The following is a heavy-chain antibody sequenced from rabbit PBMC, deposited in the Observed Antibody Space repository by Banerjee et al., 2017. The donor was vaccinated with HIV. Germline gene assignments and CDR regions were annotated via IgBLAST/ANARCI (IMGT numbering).Heavy chain of an antibody. D-gene: IGHD7-1*01. CDR1: GFSFSSSYY. J-gene: IGHJ4*01. Sequence: QEQLEESGGDLVKPGASLTLTCTASGFSFSSSYYMCWVRQAPGKGLEWIACSYTGSGGYITYASWAKGRFTISKTSSTTVTLQITSLTAADTATYFCARSNADNHDYSFFNLWGPGTLVTVS. CDR2: SYTGSGGYI. V-gene: IGHV1S45*01. CDR3: ARSNADNHDYSFFNL.